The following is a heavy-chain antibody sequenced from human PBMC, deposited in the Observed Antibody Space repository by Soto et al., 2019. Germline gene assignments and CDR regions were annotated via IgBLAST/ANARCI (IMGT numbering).Heavy chain of an antibody. CDR1: GYTFTSYD. J-gene: IGHJ4*02. Sequence: QVQLVQSGAEVKKPGASVKVSCKASGYTFTSYDINWVRQATGHGLEWMGWMNPNSGNTGYAQHLQGRVTMTRNTSTSTAYMELSSLSSDDTAVYYCARGRSTSWFSDYWGLGTMVSVSS. D-gene: IGHD6-13*01. V-gene: IGHV1-8*01. CDR2: MNPNSGNT. CDR3: ARGRSTSWFSDY.